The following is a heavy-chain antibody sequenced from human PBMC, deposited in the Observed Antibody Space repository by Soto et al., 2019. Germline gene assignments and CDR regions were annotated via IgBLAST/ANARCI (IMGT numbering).Heavy chain of an antibody. CDR3: ARGGGELTSDFDY. CDR1: GFTFSSYA. J-gene: IGHJ4*02. Sequence: QVQLVESGGGVVQPGRSLRLSCAASGFTFSSYAMHWVRQAPGKGLEWVAVISYDGSNKYYADSVKGRFTISRDNSKNTLYMQLNSLRAEDTAVYYCARGGGELTSDFDYWGQGTLVTVSS. D-gene: IGHD3-10*01. V-gene: IGHV3-30-3*01. CDR2: ISYDGSNK.